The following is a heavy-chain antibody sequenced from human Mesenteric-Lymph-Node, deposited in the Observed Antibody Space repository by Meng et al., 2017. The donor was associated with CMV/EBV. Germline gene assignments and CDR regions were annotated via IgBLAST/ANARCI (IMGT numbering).Heavy chain of an antibody. J-gene: IGHJ4*02. V-gene: IGHV3-53*01. CDR2: IYSDGNT. CDR3: AKDLAAMI. Sequence: GESLKISCAASGFTVPSNYMNWVRQAPGKGLEWVSVIYSDGNTDYADSVKGRFTISRDNSKNTLYLQMNSLRADDTAVYYCAKDLAAMIGGQGTLVTVSS. CDR1: GFTVPSNY. D-gene: IGHD3-22*01.